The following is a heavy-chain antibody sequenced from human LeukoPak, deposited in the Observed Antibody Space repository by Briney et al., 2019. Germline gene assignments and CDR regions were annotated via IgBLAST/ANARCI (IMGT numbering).Heavy chain of an antibody. V-gene: IGHV7-4-1*02. CDR1: GYTFSSCA. CDR2: IDTRTGNP. CDR3: AIHPSDSSGYFSY. Sequence: ASVKVSCKASGYTFSSCAINWERQAPGQGLEYMGWIDTRTGNPTYAQGFTGRFVFSLDTSVGTAYLQISSLKAEDTAVYYCAIHPSDSSGYFSYWGQGTLVTVSS. J-gene: IGHJ4*02. D-gene: IGHD3-22*01.